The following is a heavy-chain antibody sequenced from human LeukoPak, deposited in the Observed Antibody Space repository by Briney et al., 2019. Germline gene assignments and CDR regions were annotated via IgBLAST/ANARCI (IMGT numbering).Heavy chain of an antibody. J-gene: IGHJ4*02. D-gene: IGHD3-22*01. CDR2: ISAYNGNT. Sequence: ASVKVSCKASGYTFTSYGISWVRQAPGQGLEWMGWISAYNGNTNYAQKLQGRVTMTTDTSTSTAYMELSSLRSEDTAVYYCAAAYTSNYYDSSGYSNPFDYWGQGTLVTVSS. CDR1: GYTFTSYG. V-gene: IGHV1-18*01. CDR3: AAAYTSNYYDSSGYSNPFDY.